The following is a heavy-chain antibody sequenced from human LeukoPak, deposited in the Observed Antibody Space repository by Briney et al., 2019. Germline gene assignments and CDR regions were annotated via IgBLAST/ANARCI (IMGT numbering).Heavy chain of an antibody. CDR3: AATGYDTGWRDY. V-gene: IGHV3-48*03. CDR2: IGSGANTT. D-gene: IGHD6-19*01. CDR1: GFTFSSYE. Sequence: TGGSLRLSCVMSGFTFSSYEMNWVRQAPGKGLEWVSYIGSGANTTYYADSVKGRYTISRDNAKKSLFLQMTSLRVEDTAIYYCAATGYDTGWRDYWGLGTQVTVSS. J-gene: IGHJ4*02.